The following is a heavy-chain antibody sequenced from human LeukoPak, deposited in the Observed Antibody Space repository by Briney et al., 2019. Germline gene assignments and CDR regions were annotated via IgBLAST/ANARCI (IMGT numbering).Heavy chain of an antibody. Sequence: SVKVSCKAAGGTFSSYAISWVRQAPGQGLEWMGGIIPIFGTANYAQKFQGRVTITADESTSTAYMELSSLRSEDTAVYYCARGAGYYDILTGYYKGYLDYWGQGTLVTVSS. CDR3: ARGAGYYDILTGYYKGYLDY. CDR2: IIPIFGTA. CDR1: GGTFSSYA. J-gene: IGHJ4*02. V-gene: IGHV1-69*13. D-gene: IGHD3-9*01.